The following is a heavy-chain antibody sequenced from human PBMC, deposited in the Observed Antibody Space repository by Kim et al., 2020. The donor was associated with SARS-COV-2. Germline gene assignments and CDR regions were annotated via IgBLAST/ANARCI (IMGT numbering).Heavy chain of an antibody. V-gene: IGHV4-34*01. J-gene: IGHJ4*02. CDR2: INHSGST. D-gene: IGHD5-18*01. CDR1: GGSFSGYY. Sequence: SETLSLTCAVYGGSFSGYYWSWIRQPPGKGLEWIGEINHSGSTNYNPSLKSRVTISVDTSKNQFSLKLSSVTAADTAVYYCARGRPGLRGYSYGYVSYFAYWGQGTLVTVSS. CDR3: ARGRPGLRGYSYGYVSYFAY.